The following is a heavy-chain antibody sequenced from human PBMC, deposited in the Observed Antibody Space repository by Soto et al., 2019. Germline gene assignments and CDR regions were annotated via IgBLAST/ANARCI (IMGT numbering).Heavy chain of an antibody. V-gene: IGHV4-59*01. CDR3: AREGYSSSSFDY. J-gene: IGHJ4*02. D-gene: IGHD6-6*01. CDR2: IFYSGFT. Sequence: PSETLSLTCTVSGGSISSYYWSWIRQPPGKGLEWIGYIFYSGFTNYNPSLKSRVTISVDTPKNQFSLKLNSMTAADTAVYYCAREGYSSSSFDYWGQGTLVTVSS. CDR1: GGSISSYY.